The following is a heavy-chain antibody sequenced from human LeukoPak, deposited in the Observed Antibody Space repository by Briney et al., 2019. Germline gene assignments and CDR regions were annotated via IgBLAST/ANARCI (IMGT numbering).Heavy chain of an antibody. Sequence: PGGSLRLSCAASGFTFSSYSMNWVRQAPGKGLEWVSYISSSSSTIYYADSVKGRFTISRDNAKNSLYLQMNSLRAEDTAVYYCARAIFDWLLSEVPSIDYWGQGTLVTVSS. CDR2: ISSSSSTI. CDR3: ARAIFDWLLSEVPSIDY. D-gene: IGHD3-9*01. V-gene: IGHV3-48*04. J-gene: IGHJ4*02. CDR1: GFTFSSYS.